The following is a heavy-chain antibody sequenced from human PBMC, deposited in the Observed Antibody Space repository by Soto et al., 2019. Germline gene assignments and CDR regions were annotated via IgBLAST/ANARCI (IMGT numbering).Heavy chain of an antibody. CDR1: GYTFTGYY. J-gene: IGHJ6*02. CDR2: INPNSGGT. D-gene: IGHD5-18*01. V-gene: IGHV1-2*04. Sequence: QVQLVQSGAEVKKPGASVKVSCKASGYTFTGYYMHWVRQAPGQGLEWMGWINPNSGGTNYAQKFQGWVTMTRETAISTAYMERSGLRSGATAVFYCGRDRSWIQLLGGGDYYYGMDVWGQGTTVTVSS. CDR3: GRDRSWIQLLGGGDYYYGMDV.